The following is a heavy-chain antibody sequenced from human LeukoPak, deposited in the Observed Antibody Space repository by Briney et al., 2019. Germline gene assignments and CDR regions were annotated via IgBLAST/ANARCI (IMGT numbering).Heavy chain of an antibody. D-gene: IGHD3-22*01. J-gene: IGHJ4*02. Sequence: GRSLRLSCAASGFTFSSYAMHWVRQAPGKGLEWVAVISYDGSNKYYADSVKGRFTISRDNSKNTLYLQMNSLRAEDTAVYYCARDLDYYDSSGLDYWGQGTLVTVS. CDR2: ISYDGSNK. V-gene: IGHV3-30*04. CDR3: ARDLDYYDSSGLDY. CDR1: GFTFSSYA.